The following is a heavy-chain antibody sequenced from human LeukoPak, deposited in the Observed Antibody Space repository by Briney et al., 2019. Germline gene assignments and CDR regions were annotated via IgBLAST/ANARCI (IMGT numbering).Heavy chain of an antibody. D-gene: IGHD3-9*01. J-gene: IGHJ6*03. V-gene: IGHV3-48*01. Sequence: GGSLRLSCAASGFTFSSYSMNWVRQAPGKGLEWVSYISSSSSTIYYADSVKGRFTIYRDNAKNSLYLQMNSLRAEDTAVYYCARNNELRYFDWFITSYYYYYMDVWGKGTTVTVSS. CDR3: ARNNELRYFDWFITSYYYYYMDV. CDR1: GFTFSSYS. CDR2: ISSSSSTI.